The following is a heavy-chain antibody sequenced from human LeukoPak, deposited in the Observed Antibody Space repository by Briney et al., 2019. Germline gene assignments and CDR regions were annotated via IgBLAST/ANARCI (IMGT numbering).Heavy chain of an antibody. Sequence: SETLSLTCTVSGGSISSSSYYWGWIRQPPGKGLEWIGSIYYSGSTYYNPSLKSRVTISVDTSKNQFSLKLSSVTAADTAVYYCARLWRVVANAGWYFDLWGRGTLVTVSS. V-gene: IGHV4-39*07. J-gene: IGHJ2*01. CDR1: GGSISSSSYY. CDR3: ARLWRVVANAGWYFDL. CDR2: IYYSGST. D-gene: IGHD5-12*01.